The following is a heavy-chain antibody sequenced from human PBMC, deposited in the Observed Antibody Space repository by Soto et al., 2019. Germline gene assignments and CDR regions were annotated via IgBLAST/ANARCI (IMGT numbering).Heavy chain of an antibody. CDR2: ISGTGGGT. CDR3: AKDRTVYYDFWSGPPSLDV. V-gene: IGHV3-23*01. CDR1: GFTFRTYA. D-gene: IGHD3-3*01. Sequence: PGGSLRLSCAASGFTFRTYAMNWVRQPPGKGLEWVSGISGTGGGTYYAGSVKGRFTISRDNSKNTLYLQMNSLRAEDTAVYYCAKDRTVYYDFWSGPPSLDVWGQGTTVTVSS. J-gene: IGHJ6*02.